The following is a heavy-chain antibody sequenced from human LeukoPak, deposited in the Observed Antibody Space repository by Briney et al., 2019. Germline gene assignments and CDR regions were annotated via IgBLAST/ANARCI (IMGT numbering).Heavy chain of an antibody. V-gene: IGHV4-34*01. CDR1: GGSLSGFY. D-gene: IGHD3-22*01. CDR2: INQSGST. Sequence: SETLSLTCAVYGGSLSGFYWSWIRQSPGKGLEWIGEINQSGSTNYNPSLKSRVTISVDTSKNQFSLKLSSVTAADTAVYYCARDSSGRNIDYWGQGTLVTVSS. CDR3: ARDSSGRNIDY. J-gene: IGHJ4*02.